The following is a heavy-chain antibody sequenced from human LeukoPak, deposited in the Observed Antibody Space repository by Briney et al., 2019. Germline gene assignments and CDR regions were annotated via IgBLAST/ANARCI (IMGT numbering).Heavy chain of an antibody. CDR3: ARDPLDYGDDYFDY. CDR1: GYTFTSYG. Sequence: GASVKVSCKASGYTFTSYGISWVRQAPGQGLEWMGWISANNGNTNYAQKLQGRVTMTTDTSTSTAYMELRSLRSDDTAVYYCARDPLDYGDDYFDYWGQGTLVTVSS. D-gene: IGHD4-17*01. CDR2: ISANNGNT. V-gene: IGHV1-18*01. J-gene: IGHJ4*02.